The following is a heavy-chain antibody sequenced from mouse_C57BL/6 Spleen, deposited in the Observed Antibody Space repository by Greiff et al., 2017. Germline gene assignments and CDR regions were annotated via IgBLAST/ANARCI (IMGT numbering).Heavy chain of an antibody. J-gene: IGHJ4*01. D-gene: IGHD1-1*01. CDR3: ARWGIYYGSSCGTDAMGF. Sequence: QVQLQQSGAELMKPGASVKLSCKATGYTFTGYWIEWVKQRPGHGLEWIGEILPGSGSTNYNEKFKGKATFTADTSSNTAYMQLSSLTTEDSAIYYCARWGIYYGSSCGTDAMGFWGQGTSVTVSS. CDR1: GYTFTGYW. V-gene: IGHV1-9*01. CDR2: ILPGSGST.